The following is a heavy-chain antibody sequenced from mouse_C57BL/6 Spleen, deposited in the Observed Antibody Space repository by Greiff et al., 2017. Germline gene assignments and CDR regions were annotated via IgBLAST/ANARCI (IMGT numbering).Heavy chain of an antibody. V-gene: IGHV6-3*01. D-gene: IGHD2-4*01. Sequence: EVQLQESGGGLVQPGGSMKLSCVASGFTFSNYWMNWVRQSPEQGLEWVAQIRLKSDNYATHYAESVKGRFTISRDDSKSSVYLQMNNLRAEDTGIYYCTAWNDYGGFAYWGQGTLVTVSA. CDR1: GFTFSNYW. J-gene: IGHJ3*01. CDR3: TAWNDYGGFAY. CDR2: IRLKSDNYAT.